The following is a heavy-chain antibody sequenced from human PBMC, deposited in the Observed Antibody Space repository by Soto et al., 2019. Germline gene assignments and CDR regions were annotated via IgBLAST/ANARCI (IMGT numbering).Heavy chain of an antibody. V-gene: IGHV3-33*01. CDR3: ARDIDTSSHFGWFDP. D-gene: IGHD2-2*01. Sequence: GGSLRLSCVTSGFTFNNYGIHWFRQAPGKGLEWVAVMWAGGSIENYADSVKGRFTMSRDLSKHTLYLQMDSLRAEDTAVYYCARDIDTSSHFGWFDPWGQGTLDTVSS. CDR2: MWAGGSIE. J-gene: IGHJ5*02. CDR1: GFTFNNYG.